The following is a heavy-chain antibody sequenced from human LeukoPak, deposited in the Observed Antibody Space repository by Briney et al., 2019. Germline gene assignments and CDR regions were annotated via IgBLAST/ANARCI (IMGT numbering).Heavy chain of an antibody. CDR2: ISGSGGST. Sequence: PGGSLRLSCAASGFTFSSYSMNWVRQAPGKGLEWVSGISGSGGSTDYADSVEGRFTISRDNSKNMLYLQLNRLRAEDTAVYYCAKDGYAMVSFFDYWGQGTLVSVSS. CDR1: GFTFSSYS. CDR3: AKDGYAMVSFFDY. D-gene: IGHD5-18*01. J-gene: IGHJ4*02. V-gene: IGHV3-23*01.